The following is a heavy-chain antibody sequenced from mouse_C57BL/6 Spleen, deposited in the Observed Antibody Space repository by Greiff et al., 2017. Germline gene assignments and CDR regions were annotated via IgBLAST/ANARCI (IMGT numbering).Heavy chain of an antibody. D-gene: IGHD1-1*01. CDR2: IYPGDGDT. CDR1: GYAFSSSW. V-gene: IGHV1-82*01. Sequence: VQLQQSGPELVKPGASVKISCKASGYAFSSSWMNWVKQRPGKGLEWIGRIYPGDGDTNYNGKFKGKATLTADKSSSTAYMQLSSLTSEDSAVYFCARPLDYGSPYYYAMDYWGQGTSVTVSS. J-gene: IGHJ4*01. CDR3: ARPLDYGSPYYYAMDY.